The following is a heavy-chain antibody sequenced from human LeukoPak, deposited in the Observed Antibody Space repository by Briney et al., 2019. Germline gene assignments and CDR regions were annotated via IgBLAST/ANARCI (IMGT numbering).Heavy chain of an antibody. V-gene: IGHV4-4*07. CDR3: ARDGRAYYYDSSGYYPLDY. J-gene: IGHJ4*02. Sequence: SETLSLTCAVYGGSFSGYYWSWIRQPAGKGLEWIGRIYTSGSTNYNPSLKSRVTMSVDTSKNQFSLKLSSVTAADTAVYYCARDGRAYYYDSSGYYPLDYWGQGTLVTVSS. D-gene: IGHD3-22*01. CDR2: IYTSGST. CDR1: GGSFSGYY.